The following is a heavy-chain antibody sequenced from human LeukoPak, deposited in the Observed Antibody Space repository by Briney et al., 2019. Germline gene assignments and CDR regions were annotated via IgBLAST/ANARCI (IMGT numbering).Heavy chain of an antibody. CDR2: IDGAGDNT. J-gene: IGHJ4*02. V-gene: IGHV3-64*01. CDR3: ARVLRGYDY. D-gene: IGHD6-25*01. CDR1: GFTFGAYS. Sequence: GGSLRLSCAASGFTFGAYSMHWVRQAPGKGLEYVSAIDGAGDNTFYANSVMGRFTISRDNSRNTLYLQMGILRPEDMAIYYCARVLRGYDYWGQGTLVTVSS.